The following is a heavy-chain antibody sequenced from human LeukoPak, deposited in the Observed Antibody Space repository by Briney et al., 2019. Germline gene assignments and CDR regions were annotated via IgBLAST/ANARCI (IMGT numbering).Heavy chain of an antibody. J-gene: IGHJ6*03. Sequence: SETLSLTCTVSGGSISSYYWSWIRQPPGKGLEWIGYIYYSGSTNYNPSLKSRVTISVDTSKKQFSLKMTSVTAADTAVYYCARVEPYYYYVDVWGKGTTVTISS. V-gene: IGHV4-59*01. CDR1: GGSISSYY. D-gene: IGHD1-1*01. CDR2: IYYSGST. CDR3: ARVEPYYYYVDV.